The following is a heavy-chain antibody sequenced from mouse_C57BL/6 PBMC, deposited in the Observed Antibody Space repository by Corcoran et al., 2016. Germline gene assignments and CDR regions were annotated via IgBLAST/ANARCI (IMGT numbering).Heavy chain of an antibody. CDR1: GFNIKDYY. CDR3: ARGRGYDYDHFDY. V-gene: IGHV14-2*01. J-gene: IGHJ2*01. D-gene: IGHD2-4*01. Sequence: EVQLQQSGAELVKPGASVKLSCTASGFNIKDYYMHWVKQRTEQGLEWIGRIDPEDGETKYAPKFQGKATITADTSSNTANLQLSSLTSEDTAVYYCARGRGYDYDHFDYWGQGTTLTVSS. CDR2: IDPEDGET.